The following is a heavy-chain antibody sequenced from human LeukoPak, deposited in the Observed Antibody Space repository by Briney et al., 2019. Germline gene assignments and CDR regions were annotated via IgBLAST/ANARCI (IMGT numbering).Heavy chain of an antibody. D-gene: IGHD6-13*01. CDR1: GYTFTTYA. Sequence: ASVKVSCKASGYTFTTYAMHWVRQAPGQRLEWMGWINAGNGNTKYSQKFQARVTITRDTSASTAHMELSSLRSEDTAVYYCARDPIGSRWPYYFDYWGQGTLVTVSS. CDR3: ARDPIGSRWPYYFDY. CDR2: INAGNGNT. V-gene: IGHV1-3*01. J-gene: IGHJ4*02.